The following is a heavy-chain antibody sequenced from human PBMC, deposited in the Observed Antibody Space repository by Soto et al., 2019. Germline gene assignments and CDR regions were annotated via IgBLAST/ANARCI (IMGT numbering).Heavy chain of an antibody. CDR3: ARDTYSGTLGY. D-gene: IGHD1-26*01. CDR2: IYYSGST. Sequence: PSETLSLTCTVSGGSISSYYWSWIRQPPGKGLEWIGYIYYSGSTNYNPSLKSRVTISVDTSKNQFSLKLSSVTAADTAVYYCARDTYSGTLGYWGQGTLVTSPQ. CDR1: GGSISSYY. J-gene: IGHJ4*02. V-gene: IGHV4-59*01.